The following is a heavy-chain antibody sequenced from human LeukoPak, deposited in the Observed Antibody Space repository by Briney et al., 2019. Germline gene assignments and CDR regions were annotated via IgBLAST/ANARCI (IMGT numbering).Heavy chain of an antibody. D-gene: IGHD6-19*01. Sequence: SVKVSCKASGGTFSSYAISWVRQAPGQGLEWMGRIIPIFGTANYAQKFQGRVTITTDESTSTAYMELSSLRSEDTAVYYCARDASSGWKWNYYYMDVWGKGTTVTVSS. V-gene: IGHV1-69*05. CDR3: ARDASSGWKWNYYYMDV. CDR1: GGTFSSYA. CDR2: IIPIFGTA. J-gene: IGHJ6*03.